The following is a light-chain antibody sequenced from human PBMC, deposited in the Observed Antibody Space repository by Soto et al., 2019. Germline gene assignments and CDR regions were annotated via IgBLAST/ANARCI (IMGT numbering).Light chain of an antibody. CDR3: YSFPGISTSLFV. CDR2: EVT. Sequence: QSVLTQPASVSGSPGQSITISCNGSSGDIGTCNLVSWYQQYPGKAPKLIIYEVTKRPSGISYRFSGSTSGNTASLTISGLQPEDEATYYCYSFPGISTSLFVFGTGTKVTVL. J-gene: IGLJ1*01. CDR1: SGDIGTCNL. V-gene: IGLV2-23*02.